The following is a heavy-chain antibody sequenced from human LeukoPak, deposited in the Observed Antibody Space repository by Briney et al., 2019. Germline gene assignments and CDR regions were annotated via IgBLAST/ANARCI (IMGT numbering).Heavy chain of an antibody. V-gene: IGHV4-61*02. CDR1: GGSISSGSYY. J-gene: IGHJ4*02. CDR2: IYTSGST. CDR3: ARDLPAVAGWLVFDY. D-gene: IGHD6-19*01. Sequence: PSRTLSLTCTVSGGSISSGSYYWSWIRQPAGKGLEWIGRIYTSGSTNYNPSLKSRVTISVDTSKNQFSLKLSSVTAADTAVYYCARDLPAVAGWLVFDYWGQGTLVTVSS.